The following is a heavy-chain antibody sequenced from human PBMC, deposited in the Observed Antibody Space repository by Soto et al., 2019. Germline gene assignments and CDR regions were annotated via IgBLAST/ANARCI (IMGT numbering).Heavy chain of an antibody. J-gene: IGHJ3*02. D-gene: IGHD3-22*01. Sequence: SETLSLTCTVSGGSIISSSYYWGWIRQAPGKGLEWIGSIYYSGSTYYNPSLKSRVTISVDTSKNQFSLKLSSVTAADTAVYYCARGLSSWYYYSLRAFDIWGQGTMVTVSS. CDR3: ARGLSSWYYYSLRAFDI. CDR2: IYYSGST. V-gene: IGHV4-39*07. CDR1: GGSIISSSYY.